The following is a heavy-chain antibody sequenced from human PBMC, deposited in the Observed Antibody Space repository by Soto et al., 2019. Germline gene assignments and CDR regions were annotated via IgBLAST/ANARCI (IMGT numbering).Heavy chain of an antibody. Sequence: QVQLVQSVAEMKKPGASVKVSCKASGYTFTSYDINWVRQATGQGLEWMGWMNPNSGNTGYAQKFQGRVTMPRNTSISTVYMELSSLRSEDTALYYCARDSVGLADYWGQGTLVTVSS. CDR1: GYTFTSYD. CDR2: MNPNSGNT. CDR3: ARDSVGLADY. V-gene: IGHV1-8*01. D-gene: IGHD2-15*01. J-gene: IGHJ4*02.